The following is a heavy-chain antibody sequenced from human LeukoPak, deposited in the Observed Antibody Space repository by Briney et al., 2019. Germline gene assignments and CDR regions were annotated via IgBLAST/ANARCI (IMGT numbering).Heavy chain of an antibody. V-gene: IGHV1-46*01. CDR2: INPSGGST. CDR1: GYTFTSYY. J-gene: IGHJ4*02. CDR3: ARGRGLSYYYDSSGYRPFDY. Sequence: GASVTVSCKASGYTFTSYYMHWVRQPPGQGLEWMGIINPSGGSTRYEQKFQGRVTMTRDMSTSTVYMELSSLRSEDTAVYDCARGRGLSYYYDSSGYRPFDYWGQGTLVTVSS. D-gene: IGHD3-22*01.